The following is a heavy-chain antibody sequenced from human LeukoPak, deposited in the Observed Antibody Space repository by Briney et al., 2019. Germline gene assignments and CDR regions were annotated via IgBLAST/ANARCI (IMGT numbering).Heavy chain of an antibody. D-gene: IGHD6-13*01. Sequence: GGSLRLSCAASGFTFSSYWMHWVRQAPGKGLLWVSRINSDGSSTSYADSVKGRFTISRDNAKNTLYLQMNSLRAEATAMYYCARRIAAAAAPYYFDYWGLGTLVTVSS. CDR2: INSDGSST. CDR3: ARRIAAAAAPYYFDY. CDR1: GFTFSSYW. J-gene: IGHJ4*02. V-gene: IGHV3-74*01.